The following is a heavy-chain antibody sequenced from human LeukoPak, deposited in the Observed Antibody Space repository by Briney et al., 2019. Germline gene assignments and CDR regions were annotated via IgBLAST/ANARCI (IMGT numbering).Heavy chain of an antibody. Sequence: SETLSLTCTVSGGSISSGGYYWSWIRQHPGKGLEWIGYIYNRGSTYYNPSLKSRVTLSVDTSKNQFSLKLRSVTAADTAVYYCARGDGSYFDYWGQGTLVTASS. CDR2: IYNRGST. CDR3: ARGDGSYFDY. D-gene: IGHD3-10*01. V-gene: IGHV4-31*03. J-gene: IGHJ4*02. CDR1: GGSISSGGYY.